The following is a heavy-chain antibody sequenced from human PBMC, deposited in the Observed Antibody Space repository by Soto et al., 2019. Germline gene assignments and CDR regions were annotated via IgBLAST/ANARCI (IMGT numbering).Heavy chain of an antibody. D-gene: IGHD4-4*01. CDR1: GGSISSSIHY. Sequence: PSETLSLTCTVCGGSISSSIHYWGWIRQPPGKGLEWIGRIYYRGSTYYNPSLKSRVTISVDTSKNQFSLKLSSVTAADTAVYYCARYSNQRNYYYYYYYMDVWGKGTTVSVSS. CDR3: ARYSNQRNYYYYYYYMDV. J-gene: IGHJ6*03. CDR2: IYYRGST. V-gene: IGHV4-39*01.